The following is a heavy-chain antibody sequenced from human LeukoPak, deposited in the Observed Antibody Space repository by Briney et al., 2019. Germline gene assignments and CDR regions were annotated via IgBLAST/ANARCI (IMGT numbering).Heavy chain of an antibody. CDR3: AKEPIVAVNGPV. CDR2: ISYDGSNK. V-gene: IGHV3-30*12. J-gene: IGHJ6*04. Sequence: GGSLRLSCAASGFTFSSYSMNWVRQAPGKGLEWVALISYDGSNKYYADSVKGRFTISRDNSKNTLYLQMSSLRAEDTAVYYCAKEPIVAVNGPVWGIGTTVTISS. D-gene: IGHD6-13*01. CDR1: GFTFSSYS.